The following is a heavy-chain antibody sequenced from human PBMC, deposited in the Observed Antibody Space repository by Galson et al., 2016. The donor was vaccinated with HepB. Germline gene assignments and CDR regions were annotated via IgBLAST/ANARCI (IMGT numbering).Heavy chain of an antibody. CDR1: GYTFTNHW. CDR3: ARSLNYSNYVN. J-gene: IGHJ4*02. V-gene: IGHV5-51*01. CDR2: IYPGHSET. Sequence: QSGAEVKKPGESLKISCKTSGYTFTNHWIGWVRQMSGKGLEWMGIIYPGHSETRYSPSFEGQVTISADKSVGTAFLHWSSLKASDTAIYFCARSLNYSNYVNGGQGTPVTVSS. D-gene: IGHD4-11*01.